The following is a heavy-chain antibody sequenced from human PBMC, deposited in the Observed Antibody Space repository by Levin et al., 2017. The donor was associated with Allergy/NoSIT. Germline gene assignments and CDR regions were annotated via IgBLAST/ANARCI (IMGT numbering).Heavy chain of an antibody. J-gene: IGHJ1*01. CDR2: INTNTGNP. CDR1: GYTFTSYA. D-gene: IGHD6-13*01. V-gene: IGHV7-4-1*02. CDR3: ARDHPGIAAAGTFAEYFQH. Sequence: ASVKVSCKASGYTFTSYAMNWVRQAPGQGLEWMGWINTNTGNPTYAQGFTGRFVFSLDTSVSTAYLQISSLKAEDTAVYYCARDHPGIAAAGTFAEYFQHWGQGTLVTVSS.